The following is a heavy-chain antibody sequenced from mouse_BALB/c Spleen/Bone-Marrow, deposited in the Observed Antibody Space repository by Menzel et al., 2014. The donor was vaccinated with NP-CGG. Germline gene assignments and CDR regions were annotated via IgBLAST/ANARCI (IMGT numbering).Heavy chain of an antibody. D-gene: IGHD1-1*01. V-gene: IGHV1-5*01. CDR2: IYPGNSDS. J-gene: IGHJ4*01. CDR1: GYTFTSYW. CDR3: TRWGVYGSSLRDY. Sequence: EVQLQQSGTVLAGPGASVKMSCKASGYTFTSYWMHWVKQRPGQGLEWIGAIYPGNSDSSYNQKFKGKAKLNADTSTNTAYMDLSSLTNEDSAVYFGTRWGVYGSSLRDYWGQGTSVTVSS.